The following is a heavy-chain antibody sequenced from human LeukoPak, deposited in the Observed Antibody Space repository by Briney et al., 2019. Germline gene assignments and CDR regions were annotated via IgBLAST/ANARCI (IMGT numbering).Heavy chain of an antibody. CDR1: GYSFTKFW. D-gene: IGHD6-13*01. J-gene: IGHJ4*02. Sequence: GESLKISCKGSGYSFTKFWIGWVRQMPGKGLEWMGIIYPGDSDTRYSPSFQGQVTISADKSISTAYLQWSSLKASDTAMYYCARRLLAAAGQYYFDYWGQGTLVTVSS. CDR3: ARRLLAAAGQYYFDY. V-gene: IGHV5-51*01. CDR2: IYPGDSDT.